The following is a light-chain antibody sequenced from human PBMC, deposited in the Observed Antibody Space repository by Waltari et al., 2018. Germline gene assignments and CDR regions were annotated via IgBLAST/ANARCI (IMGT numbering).Light chain of an antibody. J-gene: IGLJ2*01. CDR3: AAWDDSLNGPV. CDR1: SLRSYY. CDR2: GKN. V-gene: IGLV3-19*01. Sequence: SSELTQDPAVSVALGQTVRITCQGDSLRSYYASWYQQKPGQAPVLVIYGKNNRPSGLPDRFAGSKSGTSASLAISGLQSEDEADYYCAAWDDSLNGPVFGGGTKLTVL.